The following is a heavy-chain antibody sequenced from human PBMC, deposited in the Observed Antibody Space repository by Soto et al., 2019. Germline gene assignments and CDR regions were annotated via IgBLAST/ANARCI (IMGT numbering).Heavy chain of an antibody. CDR3: ARDRYSSSTLFDY. D-gene: IGHD6-6*01. J-gene: IGHJ4*02. Sequence: QVQLVESGGGVVQPGRSLRLSCAASGFTLTNYAMHWVRQAPGKGLEWLAVISDDGDKKYYADSVKGRFTISRDNSNKTLYLQMNSLRPEDTAVYYCARDRYSSSTLFDYWGQGTLVTFSS. CDR1: GFTLTNYA. CDR2: ISDDGDKK. V-gene: IGHV3-30-3*01.